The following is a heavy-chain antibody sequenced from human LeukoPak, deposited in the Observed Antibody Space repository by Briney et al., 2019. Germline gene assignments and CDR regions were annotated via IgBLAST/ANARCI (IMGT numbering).Heavy chain of an antibody. J-gene: IGHJ4*02. D-gene: IGHD4-17*01. Sequence: ASVKVSCKASGYTFSNYGISWVRQAPGQGLEWMGWISAYNGNTNYAQKLQGRVTMTTDTSTSTAYMELRSLRSDDTAVYYCARGSYGDYVFNYWGQGTLVTVSS. CDR2: ISAYNGNT. CDR3: ARGSYGDYVFNY. CDR1: GYTFSNYG. V-gene: IGHV1-18*01.